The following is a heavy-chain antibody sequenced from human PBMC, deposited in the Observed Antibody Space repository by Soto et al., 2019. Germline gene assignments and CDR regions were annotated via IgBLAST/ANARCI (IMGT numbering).Heavy chain of an antibody. Sequence: GAPVKVSCKASGYTFTSYVINWVRQATGQGLEWMGWMNPNSGNTGYAQKFQGRVTMTRNTSISTAYMELSSLRSEDTAVYYCARTVTTNYYYYYYYMDVWGKGTTVTVSS. V-gene: IGHV1-8*01. CDR3: ARTVTTNYYYYYYYMDV. J-gene: IGHJ6*03. CDR1: GYTFTSYV. D-gene: IGHD4-17*01. CDR2: MNPNSGNT.